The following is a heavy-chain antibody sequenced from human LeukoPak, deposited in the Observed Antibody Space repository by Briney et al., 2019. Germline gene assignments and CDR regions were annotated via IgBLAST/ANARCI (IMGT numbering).Heavy chain of an antibody. Sequence: ASVKVSCKASGYTFTMNGISWVRQAPGQGLEWMGWISSYNGKTNYAQRLQGRVTMTRDTSTSTVYMELSSLRSEDTAVYYCARDQATRGYFDYWGQGTLVTVSS. J-gene: IGHJ4*02. CDR2: ISSYNGKT. D-gene: IGHD1-26*01. CDR1: GYTFTMNG. CDR3: ARDQATRGYFDY. V-gene: IGHV1-18*01.